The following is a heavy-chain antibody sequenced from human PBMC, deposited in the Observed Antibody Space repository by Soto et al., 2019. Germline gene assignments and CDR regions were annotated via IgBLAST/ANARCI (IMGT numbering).Heavy chain of an antibody. Sequence: GGSLRLSCAASGFTFSSYSMNWVRQAPGKGLEWVSSISSSSSYIYYADSVKGRFTISRDNAKSSLYLQMNSLRAEDTAVYYCARGDLAYDFWSVGNYFDYWGQGTLVTVSS. J-gene: IGHJ4*02. CDR3: ARGDLAYDFWSVGNYFDY. CDR1: GFTFSSYS. D-gene: IGHD3-3*01. CDR2: ISSSSSYI. V-gene: IGHV3-21*01.